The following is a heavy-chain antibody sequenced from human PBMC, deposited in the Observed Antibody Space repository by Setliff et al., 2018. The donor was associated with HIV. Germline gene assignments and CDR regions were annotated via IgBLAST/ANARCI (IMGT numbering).Heavy chain of an antibody. D-gene: IGHD3-22*01. CDR3: ARPYDSLYG. CDR2: INYSGNT. V-gene: IGHV4-4*02. CDR1: GVSISSRNW. Sequence: PSETLSLTCAVSGVSISSRNWWSWVRQPPGKGLEWIGEINYSGNTNYNPSLKTRVTISVDKSKNQFYLKLTSVTAAVTAIYYCARPYDSLYGWGQGVLVTVSS. J-gene: IGHJ4*02.